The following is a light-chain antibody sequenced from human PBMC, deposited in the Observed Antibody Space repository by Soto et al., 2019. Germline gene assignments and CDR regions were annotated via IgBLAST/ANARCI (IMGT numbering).Light chain of an antibody. CDR2: RAS. CDR1: QSLGDN. V-gene: IGKV3-15*01. CDR3: QQYSKWPPWT. Sequence: IVMTQSPATLAVSPGDTATLSRRASQSLGDNLAWYQQKPGQAPRLLIFRASTRATGVPARFRATGSGTAFTLTISGLLSEDFAIYYCQQYSKWPPWTFGPGTRLETK. J-gene: IGKJ1*01.